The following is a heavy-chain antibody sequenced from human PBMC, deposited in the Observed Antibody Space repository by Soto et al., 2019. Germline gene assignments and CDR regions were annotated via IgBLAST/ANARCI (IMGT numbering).Heavy chain of an antibody. V-gene: IGHV1-69*13. J-gene: IGHJ3*02. Sequence: GASVKVSCKASGGTFSSYAISWVRQAPGQGLEWMGGIIPIFGTANYAQKFQGRVTITADESTSTAYMELSSLRSEDTAVYYCAREPEGAIPFDIWGQGTMVTVSS. CDR3: AREPEGAIPFDI. D-gene: IGHD1-26*01. CDR1: GGTFSSYA. CDR2: IIPIFGTA.